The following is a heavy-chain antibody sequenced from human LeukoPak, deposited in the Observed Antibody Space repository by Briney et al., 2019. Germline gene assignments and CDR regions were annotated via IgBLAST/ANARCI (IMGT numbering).Heavy chain of an antibody. CDR3: ATDSSLWFGEFINYYYYGMDV. J-gene: IGHJ6*02. CDR2: FDPEDGET. CDR1: GYTLTELS. Sequence: GASVKVSCTVSGYTLTELSMHWVRQAPGKGLEWMGGFDPEDGETIYAQKFQGRVTMTEDTSTDTAYMELSSLRSEDTAVYYCATDSSLWFGEFINYYYYGMDVWGQGTTVTVSS. D-gene: IGHD3-10*01. V-gene: IGHV1-24*01.